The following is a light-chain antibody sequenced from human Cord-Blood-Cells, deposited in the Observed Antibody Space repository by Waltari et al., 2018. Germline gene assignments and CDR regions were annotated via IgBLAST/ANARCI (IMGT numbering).Light chain of an antibody. CDR2: AAS. Sequence: DIQMTQSPSSLSASVGDRVTITCRASQSISSYLNWYQQKPGKAPKLLIYAASSLQSGVPSRFSGCGSGTDFTLTISSLQPEDFATYYCQQSYSTPYSFGQGPSWRSN. J-gene: IGKJ2*03. CDR3: QQSYSTPYS. CDR1: QSISSY. V-gene: IGKV1-39*01.